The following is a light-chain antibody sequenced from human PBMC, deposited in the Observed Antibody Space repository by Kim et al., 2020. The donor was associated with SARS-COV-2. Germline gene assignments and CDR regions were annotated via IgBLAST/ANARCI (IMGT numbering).Light chain of an antibody. V-gene: IGKV3-15*01. J-gene: IGKJ1*01. CDR3: QQYKNWRT. Sequence: CVSPGERATLYCRASQSVSSKVAWYQQKPGQAPRLLIYGASTRATGIPARFTGSGSGTEFTLTISSLQSEDFGVYYCQQYKNWRTFGQGTKVDIK. CDR2: GAS. CDR1: QSVSSK.